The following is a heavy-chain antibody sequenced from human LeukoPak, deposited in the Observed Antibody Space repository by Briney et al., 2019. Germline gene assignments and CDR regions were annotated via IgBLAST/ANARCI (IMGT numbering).Heavy chain of an antibody. CDR3: ARGSPLRFLEWPYNWFDP. V-gene: IGHV4-59*01. Sequence: SETLSLTCTVSGGSISSYYWSWIRQPPGKGLEWIGYIYYSGSTNYNPSLKSRVTISVDTSKNQFSLKLSSVTAADTAVYYCARGSPLRFLEWPYNWFDPWGQGTLVTVSS. D-gene: IGHD3-3*01. CDR2: IYYSGST. J-gene: IGHJ5*02. CDR1: GGSISSYY.